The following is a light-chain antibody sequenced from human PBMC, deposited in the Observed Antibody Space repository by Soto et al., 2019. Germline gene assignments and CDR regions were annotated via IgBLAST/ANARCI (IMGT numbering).Light chain of an antibody. CDR1: SSNIGAGYD. Sequence: QSVLTQPPSVSGASGQRVTISCTGSSSNIGAGYDVHWYQQLPRTAPKLLIYGNSNRPSGVPDRFSGSKSGTSASLAITGLQAEDEADYYCQSYDSSLSGWVFGGGTKLTVL. CDR3: QSYDSSLSGWV. CDR2: GNS. V-gene: IGLV1-40*01. J-gene: IGLJ2*01.